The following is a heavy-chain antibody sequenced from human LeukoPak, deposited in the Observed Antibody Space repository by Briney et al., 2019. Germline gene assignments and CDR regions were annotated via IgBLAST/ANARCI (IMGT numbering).Heavy chain of an antibody. CDR3: AREYGDQGTRNFDY. Sequence: SETLSLTCTVSGGSISSYFWTWIRQPAGKGLEWIGRIYPNGAINYNPSLKSRVTMSVDTSKNQFSLKLISVTAADTAVYYCAREYGDQGTRNFDYWGQGGLVTVSS. V-gene: IGHV4-4*07. CDR2: IYPNGAI. J-gene: IGHJ4*02. D-gene: IGHD4-17*01. CDR1: GGSISSYF.